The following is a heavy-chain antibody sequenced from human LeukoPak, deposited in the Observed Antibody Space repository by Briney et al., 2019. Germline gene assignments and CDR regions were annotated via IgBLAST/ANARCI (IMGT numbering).Heavy chain of an antibody. CDR1: GFTFSSYS. V-gene: IGHV3-21*01. CDR3: ARGDSSSWYGYYYYYYYMDV. Sequence: PGGSLRLSCAASGFTFSSYSMNWVRQAPGKGLEWVSSISSSSSYIYYADSVKGRFTISRDNAKKSLYLQMNSLRAEDTAVYYCARGDSSSWYGYYYYYYYMDVWGKGTTVTVSS. CDR2: ISSSSSYI. D-gene: IGHD6-13*01. J-gene: IGHJ6*03.